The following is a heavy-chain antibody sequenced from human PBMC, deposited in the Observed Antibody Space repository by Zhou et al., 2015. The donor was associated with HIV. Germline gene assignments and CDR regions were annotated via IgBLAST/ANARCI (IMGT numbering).Heavy chain of an antibody. D-gene: IGHD2-15*01. Sequence: QVQLVQSGAEVKKPGSSVKVSCKASGGTFSSYAISWVRQAPGQGLEWMGGIIPIFGTANYAQKFQGRVTITADESTSTAYMELSSLRSEDTAVYYCARQVVDIVVVVAATRDYYYYYMDVWGKGTTVTVSS. J-gene: IGHJ6*03. V-gene: IGHV1-69*01. CDR3: ARQVVDIVVVVAATRDYYYYYMDV. CDR2: IIPIFGTA. CDR1: GGTFSSYA.